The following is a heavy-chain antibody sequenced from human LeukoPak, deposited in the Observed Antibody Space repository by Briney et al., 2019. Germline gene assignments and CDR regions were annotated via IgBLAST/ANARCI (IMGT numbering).Heavy chain of an antibody. J-gene: IGHJ5*02. CDR3: ARDGYGSGSYGWFDP. Sequence: SETLSLTCSVSGASITSSYWSWIRQTPGKGLEWIGNIYSGSTNYNPSFESRITVSLDTSKNQFSLRLTSVTAADTALYYCARDGYGSGSYGWFDPWGQGTLVTVSS. V-gene: IGHV4-59*01. CDR1: GASITSSY. CDR2: IYSGST. D-gene: IGHD3-10*01.